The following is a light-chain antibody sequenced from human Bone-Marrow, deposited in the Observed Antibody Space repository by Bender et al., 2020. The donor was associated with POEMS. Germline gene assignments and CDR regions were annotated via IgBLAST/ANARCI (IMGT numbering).Light chain of an antibody. V-gene: IGLV1-44*01. J-gene: IGLJ3*02. CDR2: SSH. Sequence: QSVLTQPPSASGTPGQRVTISCSGGSSNIGAHAVNWYQHLPGTAPKLLIYSSHRRPSEVPDRVSGSRSGTSASLAISGLQSEDEADYYCAVWDDSLDGCVFGGGAKLTVL. CDR1: SSNIGAHA. CDR3: AVWDDSLDGCV.